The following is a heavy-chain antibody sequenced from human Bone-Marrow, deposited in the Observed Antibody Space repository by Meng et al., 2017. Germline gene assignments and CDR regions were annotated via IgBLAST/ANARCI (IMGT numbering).Heavy chain of an antibody. D-gene: IGHD2-15*01. J-gene: IGHJ3*02. CDR2: ISNGGKTK. CDR1: GFTFSNSE. V-gene: IGHV3-48*03. Sequence: GGSLRLSCADSGFTFSNSEMNWVRQAPGKGLEWIAKISNGGKTKYLADSVKGRFTISRDNGKNSLYLQMESLTAEDTAVYYCARDLGYCSGGNCYRNYAFDIWGQGTMVTVSS. CDR3: ARDLGYCSGGNCYRNYAFDI.